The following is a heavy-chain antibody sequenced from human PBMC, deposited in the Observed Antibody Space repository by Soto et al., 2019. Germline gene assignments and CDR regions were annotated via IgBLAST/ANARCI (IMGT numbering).Heavy chain of an antibody. CDR1: GFIFRNYG. CDR3: ARAGHASTGYGKDY. CDR2: LWFDGSKN. D-gene: IGHD3-16*01. V-gene: IGHV3-33*01. Sequence: GGSLRLSCAASGFIFRNYGMHWVRQAPGKGLEWVAFLWFDGSKNYYAESVRGRFSTSRDNSQNTLYLQMNSLTAEDTAVYYCARAGHASTGYGKDYWGQGTLVPVAS. J-gene: IGHJ4*02.